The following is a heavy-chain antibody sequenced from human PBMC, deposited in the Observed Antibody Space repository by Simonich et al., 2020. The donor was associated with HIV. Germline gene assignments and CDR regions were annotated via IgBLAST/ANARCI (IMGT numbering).Heavy chain of an antibody. CDR2: ISSSSSYI. D-gene: IGHD2-2*01. CDR3: ARDGRKGSSTSCSDY. CDR1: GFTFSSYS. J-gene: IGHJ4*02. V-gene: IGHV3-21*01. Sequence: EVQLVESGGGLVKPGGSLRLSCAASGFTFSSYSMNWVRQAPGEGLEWVSSISSSSSYIYYADSVKGRFTISRDNAKNSLYLQMNSLRAEDTAVYYCARDGRKGSSTSCSDYWGQGTLVTVSS.